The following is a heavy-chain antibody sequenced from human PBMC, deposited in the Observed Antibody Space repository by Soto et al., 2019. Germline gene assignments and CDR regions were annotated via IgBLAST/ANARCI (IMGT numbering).Heavy chain of an antibody. J-gene: IGHJ5*02. Sequence: PGGSLRLSCAASRFTFSSYAMHWVRQAPGKGLEWVAVISYDGSNKYYADSVKGRFTISRDNSKKTLYLQMNSLRGEDTAVYYCARDLTVTGYNWFDPWGQGTLVTVSS. D-gene: IGHD6-19*01. CDR1: RFTFSSYA. CDR2: ISYDGSNK. CDR3: ARDLTVTGYNWFDP. V-gene: IGHV3-30-3*01.